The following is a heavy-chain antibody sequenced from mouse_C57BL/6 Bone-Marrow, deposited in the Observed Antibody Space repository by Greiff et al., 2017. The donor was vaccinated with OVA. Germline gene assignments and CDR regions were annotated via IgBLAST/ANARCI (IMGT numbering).Heavy chain of an antibody. CDR3: ARGTTVVRDFDV. D-gene: IGHD1-1*01. Sequence: VQLKESGPGLVKPSQSLSLTCSVTGYSITSGYYWTWIRQFPGNKLEWMGYISYDGSNNYNPSLKNRISITRDTSKNQFFLKLNSVTTEDTATYYCARGTTVVRDFDVWGTGTTVTVSS. CDR2: ISYDGSN. CDR1: GYSITSGYY. J-gene: IGHJ1*03. V-gene: IGHV3-6*01.